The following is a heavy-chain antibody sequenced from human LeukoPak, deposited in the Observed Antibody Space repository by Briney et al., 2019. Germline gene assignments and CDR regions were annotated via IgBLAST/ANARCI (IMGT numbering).Heavy chain of an antibody. V-gene: IGHV3-48*03. CDR3: ARESPPQYSYDSSSYLGPMDAFDI. CDR1: GFTFSSYE. CDR2: ISSSGNTI. J-gene: IGHJ3*02. Sequence: GGSLRLSCASSGFTFSSYEMNWVRQAPGEGQEWVSYISSSGNTIYYADSVKGRFTISRDNAKNSLYLQMNSLRAEDTAVYYCARESPPQYSYDSSSYLGPMDAFDIWGQGTMVTVSS. D-gene: IGHD3-22*01.